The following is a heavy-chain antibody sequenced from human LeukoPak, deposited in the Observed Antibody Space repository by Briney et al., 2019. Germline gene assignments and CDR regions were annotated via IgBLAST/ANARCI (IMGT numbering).Heavy chain of an antibody. Sequence: SVKVSCKASGYTFTDYYMHWVRQAPGHGLEWMGGIIPIFGTPNYAQRFQGRVTINADETTSYMELSSLRSEDTAVYYCARTVVGASAAAFQHWGQGTLVTVSS. CDR3: ARTVVGASAAAFQH. V-gene: IGHV1-69*13. J-gene: IGHJ1*01. CDR1: GYTFTDYY. D-gene: IGHD1-26*01. CDR2: IIPIFGTP.